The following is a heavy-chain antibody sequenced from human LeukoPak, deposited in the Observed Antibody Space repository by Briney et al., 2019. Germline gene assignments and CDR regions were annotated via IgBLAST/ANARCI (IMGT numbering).Heavy chain of an antibody. Sequence: GGSLRLSCAASGFTFSSYWMNWVRQAPGKGLEWVANIKEDGTEKYYLDSVKGRFTISRDNAKNSLSLQVNSLRAEDTAVYYCARVITTYFDYWGQGTLVTVST. CDR3: ARVITTYFDY. D-gene: IGHD1-14*01. J-gene: IGHJ4*02. CDR1: GFTFSSYW. CDR2: IKEDGTEK. V-gene: IGHV3-7*01.